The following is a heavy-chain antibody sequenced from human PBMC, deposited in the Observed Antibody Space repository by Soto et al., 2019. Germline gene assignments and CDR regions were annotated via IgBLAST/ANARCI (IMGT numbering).Heavy chain of an antibody. CDR3: AHSTRTIDAFDI. Sequence: QITLKESGPTLVKPTQTLTLTCTFSGFSLSTSGVGVGWIRQPPGKALEWLALIYWDDDKRYSPSLKSRLTITKDTSKSQVVRTMTNMDPVDTATYYCAHSTRTIDAFDIWGQGTMVTVSS. V-gene: IGHV2-5*02. CDR1: GFSLSTSGVG. J-gene: IGHJ3*02. D-gene: IGHD2-15*01. CDR2: IYWDDDK.